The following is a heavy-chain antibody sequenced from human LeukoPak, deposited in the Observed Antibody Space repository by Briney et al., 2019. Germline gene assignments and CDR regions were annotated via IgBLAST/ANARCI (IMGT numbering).Heavy chain of an antibody. D-gene: IGHD3-22*01. CDR2: ISWSSGSI. CDR1: GFTFDDYA. J-gene: IGHJ4*02. CDR3: ARDQDSSGYCDY. V-gene: IGHV3-9*01. Sequence: PGGSPRLSCAASGFTFDDYAMHWVRQAPGKGLEWVSGISWSSGSIGYADSVKGRFTISRDNAKNSLYLQMNSLRAEDTAVYYCARDQDSSGYCDYWGQGTLVTVSS.